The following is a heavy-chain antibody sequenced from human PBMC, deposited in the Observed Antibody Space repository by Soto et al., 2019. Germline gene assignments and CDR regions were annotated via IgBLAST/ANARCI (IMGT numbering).Heavy chain of an antibody. Sequence: SVTGSCTASGGTFSSYAISWVRQAPGQGLEWMGGIIPIFGTANYAQKFQGRVTITADESTSTAYMELSSLRSEDTAVYYCARESSSGYSYDSWGQGTLVPVSS. CDR1: GGTFSSYA. V-gene: IGHV1-69*13. J-gene: IGHJ5*02. CDR2: IIPIFGTA. CDR3: ARESSSGYSYDS. D-gene: IGHD5-18*01.